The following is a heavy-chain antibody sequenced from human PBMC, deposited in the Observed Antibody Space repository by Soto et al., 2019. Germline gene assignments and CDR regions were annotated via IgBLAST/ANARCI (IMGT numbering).Heavy chain of an antibody. CDR3: TRGHRPSSVGTGAL. Sequence: PGGSLRLSCTASGFTFSMYWMHWVRQVPGKGPEWVSRISDDGSRADYADSVKGRFTISRDNAKNTLYLEMHVLRADDTAVYYCTRGHRPSSVGTGALWGQGTPVTVSS. V-gene: IGHV3-74*01. J-gene: IGHJ4*02. D-gene: IGHD3-10*01. CDR1: GFTFSMYW. CDR2: ISDDGSRA.